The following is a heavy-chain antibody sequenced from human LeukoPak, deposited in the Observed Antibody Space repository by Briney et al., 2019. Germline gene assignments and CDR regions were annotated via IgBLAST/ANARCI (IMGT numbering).Heavy chain of an antibody. CDR1: GCSISTYY. Sequence: PSETLSLTCTVSGCSISTYYWSWMRQPPGRGLEWIGYIYYSGSTNHNPSLQSRVTISVDTSKNQFSLKLNSVTAADTAVYYCARGGVPGGFYGSFDYWGQGTLVSVSS. CDR3: ARGGVPGGFYGSFDY. J-gene: IGHJ4*02. D-gene: IGHD3-3*01. V-gene: IGHV4-59*01. CDR2: IYYSGST.